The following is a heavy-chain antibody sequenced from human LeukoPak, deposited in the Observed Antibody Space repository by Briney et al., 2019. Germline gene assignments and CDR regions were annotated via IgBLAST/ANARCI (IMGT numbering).Heavy chain of an antibody. Sequence: ASVKVSCKASGYTFTGYYMHWVRQAPGQGLEWMGWINPNSGGTNCAQKFQGRVTMTRDTSISTAYMELSRLRSDDTAVYYCASPGGQGSGSYSTLYYYYYGMDVWGQGTTVTVSS. D-gene: IGHD3-10*01. V-gene: IGHV1-2*02. CDR1: GYTFTGYY. CDR3: ASPGGQGSGSYSTLYYYYYGMDV. CDR2: INPNSGGT. J-gene: IGHJ6*02.